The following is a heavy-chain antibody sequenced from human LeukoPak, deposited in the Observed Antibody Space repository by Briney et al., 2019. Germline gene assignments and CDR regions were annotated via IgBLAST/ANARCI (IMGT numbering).Heavy chain of an antibody. J-gene: IGHJ4*02. V-gene: IGHV3-23*01. Sequence: GGSLRLSCAASGFTVSSNYMSWVRQAPGKGLEWVSGISGSGGSTYYADSVKGRFTISRDNSKNTLYLQMNSLRAEDTAVYYCAKAPGYYDSSGYYIDYWGQGTLVTVSS. CDR1: GFTVSSNY. D-gene: IGHD3-22*01. CDR3: AKAPGYYDSSGYYIDY. CDR2: ISGSGGST.